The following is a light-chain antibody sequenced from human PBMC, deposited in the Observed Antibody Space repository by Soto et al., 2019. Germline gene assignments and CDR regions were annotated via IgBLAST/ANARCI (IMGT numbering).Light chain of an antibody. CDR2: GNN. CDR3: AAWDDSLSGWV. Sequence: QSVLTQPPSVSGAPGQRVTIPCTGTSSNIGAGFDVHWYQHLPGTAPKLLIYGNNHRPSGVPDRFSGSKSGTSASLAITGLQAEDEADYYCAAWDDSLSGWVFGGGTKLTVL. J-gene: IGLJ2*01. CDR1: SSNIGAGFD. V-gene: IGLV1-40*01.